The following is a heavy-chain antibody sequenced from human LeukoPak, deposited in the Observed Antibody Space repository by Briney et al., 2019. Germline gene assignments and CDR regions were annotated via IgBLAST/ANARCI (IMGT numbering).Heavy chain of an antibody. Sequence: GGSLRLSCAASGFTVSSYYMSWVRQAPGKGLEWVSVIYSGGSTCYADSVKGRFTISRDNSKNTLYLQMNSLRAEDTAVYYCASSKTVTTYYDAFDIWGQGTMVTVSS. J-gene: IGHJ3*02. V-gene: IGHV3-53*01. CDR1: GFTVSSYY. D-gene: IGHD4-17*01. CDR2: IYSGGST. CDR3: ASSKTVTTYYDAFDI.